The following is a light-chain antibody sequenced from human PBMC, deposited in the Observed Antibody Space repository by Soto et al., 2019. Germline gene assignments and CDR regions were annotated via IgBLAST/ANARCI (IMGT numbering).Light chain of an antibody. J-gene: IGKJ3*01. CDR1: QSVTSSN. Sequence: EIVLTQSPGSLSLSPGERATLSCRASQSVTSSNLAWFQQKPGQAPRLLIYGASSRATGIPGRFSGSGSGTDFTLTISRLEPEDFAVYYCQQYGSSPFTFGPGTKVDIK. CDR3: QQYGSSPFT. V-gene: IGKV3-20*01. CDR2: GAS.